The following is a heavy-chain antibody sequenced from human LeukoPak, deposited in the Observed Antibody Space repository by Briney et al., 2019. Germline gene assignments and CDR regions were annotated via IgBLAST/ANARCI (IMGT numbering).Heavy chain of an antibody. J-gene: IGHJ4*02. V-gene: IGHV1-8*03. CDR2: MNPNSGNT. CDR3: ARASRGGRGVINLQQSYYFDY. D-gene: IGHD3-10*01. Sequence: ASVKVSCKASGYTFTSYDINWVRQATGQGLEWMGWMNPNSGNTGYAQKFQGRVTITRNTSISTAYMELSGLRSEDTAVYYCARASRGGRGVINLQQSYYFDYWGQGTLVTVSS. CDR1: GYTFTSYD.